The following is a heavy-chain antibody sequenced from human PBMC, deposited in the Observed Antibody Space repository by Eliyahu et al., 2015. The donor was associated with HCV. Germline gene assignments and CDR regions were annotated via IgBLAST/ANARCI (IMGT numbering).Heavy chain of an antibody. Sequence: EVQLVESGGGLVKPGGSLRLSCXASGFXFSSXXMXWVRQAPGKGLEGVSSISSSNSYIYYADSVKGRFTISRDNAKNSLYLQMNSLRAEDTAVYYCARDSSYGSGSYYNVYYGMDVWGQGTTVTVSS. CDR2: ISSSNSYI. V-gene: IGHV3-21*01. CDR3: ARDSSYGSGSYYNVYYGMDV. D-gene: IGHD3-10*01. J-gene: IGHJ6*02. CDR1: GFXFSSXX.